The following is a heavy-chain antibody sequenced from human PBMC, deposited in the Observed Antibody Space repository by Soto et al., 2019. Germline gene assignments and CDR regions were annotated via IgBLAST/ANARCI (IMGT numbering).Heavy chain of an antibody. D-gene: IGHD6-6*01. V-gene: IGHV2-5*02. CDR3: AHTYSSSPDDGFDV. J-gene: IGHJ3*01. CDR1: GFSLNTRGVG. Sequence: QITLKESGHPLVKPTQMLTLTCTFSGFSLNTRGVGVGWIRQPPGGALEWLALIYWDDDKRYSPSLRSRLTITKDTAKNQLVLTMTTIEPLDTGTYYCAHTYSSSPDDGFDVWGQGTRVTVSS. CDR2: IYWDDDK.